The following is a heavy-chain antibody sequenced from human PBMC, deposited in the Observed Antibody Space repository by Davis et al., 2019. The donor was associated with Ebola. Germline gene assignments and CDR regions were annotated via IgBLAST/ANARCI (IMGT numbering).Heavy chain of an antibody. CDR3: ARGGVWFDP. CDR2: IYYSGST. D-gene: IGHD3-16*01. CDR1: GGSISSSNW. J-gene: IGHJ5*02. Sequence: PSETLSLTCAVSGGSISSSNWWSWVRQPPGKGLEWIGYIYYSGSTYYNPSLKSRVTISVDTSKNQFSLKLSSVTAADTAVYYCARGGVWFDPWGQGTLVTVSS. V-gene: IGHV4-30-4*01.